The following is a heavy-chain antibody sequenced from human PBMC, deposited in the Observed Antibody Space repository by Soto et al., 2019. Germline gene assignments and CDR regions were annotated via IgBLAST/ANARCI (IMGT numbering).Heavy chain of an antibody. CDR2: IYRYGST. V-gene: IGHV4-4*02. Sequence: QVQLQESGPRLVKPSGTLSLTCAVYGGSLSSCNWWSWVRQPPGKGLEWIGEIYRYGSTSYNPSLKSRVPIGGDKSKNQISLKMTSLTAADTAVYFCSGGGRPGQIDWFDPWGQGILVTVSS. J-gene: IGHJ5*02. D-gene: IGHD2-21*01. CDR3: SGGGRPGQIDWFDP. CDR1: GGSLSSCNW.